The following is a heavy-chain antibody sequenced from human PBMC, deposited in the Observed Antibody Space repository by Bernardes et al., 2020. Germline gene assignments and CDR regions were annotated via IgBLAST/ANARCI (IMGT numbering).Heavy chain of an antibody. CDR1: GGSFSGYY. CDR2: INHSGST. CDR3: ASLGYSYGYLPY. V-gene: IGHV4-34*01. J-gene: IGHJ4*02. Sequence: SETLSLTCAVYGGSFSGYYGSWIRQPPGKGLEWIGEINHSGSTNYNPSLKSRVTISVDTSKNQFSLKLSSVTAADTAVYYCASLGYSYGYLPYWGQGTLVTVSS. D-gene: IGHD5-18*01.